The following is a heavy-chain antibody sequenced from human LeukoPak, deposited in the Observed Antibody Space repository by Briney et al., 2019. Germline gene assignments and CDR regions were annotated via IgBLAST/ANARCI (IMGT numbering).Heavy chain of an antibody. CDR2: IYYSGST. V-gene: IGHV4-39*06. J-gene: IGHJ4*02. D-gene: IGHD5-24*01. Sequence: KPSETLSLTCTVSGGSISSSSYYWGWIRQPPGKGLEWIGSIYYSGSTYYNPSLKSRVTISVDTSKNQFPLKLSSVTAADTAVYYCAASRDGYNFLPNFDYWGQGTLVTVSS. CDR1: GGSISSSSYY. CDR3: AASRDGYNFLPNFDY.